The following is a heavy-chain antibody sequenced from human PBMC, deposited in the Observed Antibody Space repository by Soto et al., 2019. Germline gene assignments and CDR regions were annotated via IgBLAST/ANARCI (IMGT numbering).Heavy chain of an antibody. Sequence: SETLSPTCSVSGGSMNTFYWSWVRQSPGKGLEWIGYIYFRGTTYYHPSLQSRVSISIDTSQNQFSLKLNSMTTADTAVYYCARSSGYATPLDQWGQGTLVTVSS. J-gene: IGHJ4*02. CDR2: IYFRGTT. CDR1: GGSMNTFY. V-gene: IGHV4-59*01. D-gene: IGHD3-22*01. CDR3: ARSSGYATPLDQ.